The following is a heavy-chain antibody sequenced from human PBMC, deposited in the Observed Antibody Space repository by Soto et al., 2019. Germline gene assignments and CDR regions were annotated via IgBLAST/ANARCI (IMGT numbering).Heavy chain of an antibody. D-gene: IGHD5-12*01. CDR3: ARETEATIGRAYYNNGMDV. Sequence: QVQLVQSGAEVKKPGSSVKVSCKASGGTFSSYAISWVRQAPGQGLEWMGGIIPIFGTANYAQKFQGRVTITAEQTTITAYMELSSLRSEDTAVYYCARETEATIGRAYYNNGMDVWCQGTTGTVSS. CDR2: IIPIFGTA. J-gene: IGHJ6*02. V-gene: IGHV1-69*01. CDR1: GGTFSSYA.